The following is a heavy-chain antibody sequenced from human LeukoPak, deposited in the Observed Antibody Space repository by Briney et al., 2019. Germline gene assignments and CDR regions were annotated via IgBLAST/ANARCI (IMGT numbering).Heavy chain of an antibody. CDR1: GFTFSNAW. CDR3: AVSFDY. J-gene: IGHJ4*02. CDR2: ISSSSSIT. D-gene: IGHD5/OR15-5a*01. V-gene: IGHV3-48*01. Sequence: GGSLRLSCAASGFTFSNAWMSWVRQAPGKGLEWVSYISSSSSITYYADSVKGRFTISRDNAKNSLYLQMNRLRAEDTAVYYCAVSFDYWGQGTLVTVSS.